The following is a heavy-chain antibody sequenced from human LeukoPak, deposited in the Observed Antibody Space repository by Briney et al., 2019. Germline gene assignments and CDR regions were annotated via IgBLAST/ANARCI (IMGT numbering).Heavy chain of an antibody. CDR3: ARETAADGKPYDY. D-gene: IGHD6-13*01. V-gene: IGHV3-33*01. Sequence: GGSLRLSCAASGFTFSSYGMHWVRQAPGKGLDWVAVIWYDGSNKYYADSVKGRFTISRDNPKNTLYLQMNSLRGDDTAVYYCARETAADGKPYDYWGQGTLVTVSS. CDR1: GFTFSSYG. CDR2: IWYDGSNK. J-gene: IGHJ4*02.